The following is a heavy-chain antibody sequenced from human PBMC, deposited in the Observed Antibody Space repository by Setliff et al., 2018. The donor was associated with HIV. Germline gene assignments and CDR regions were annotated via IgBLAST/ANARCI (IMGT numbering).Heavy chain of an antibody. D-gene: IGHD6-19*01. CDR2: INHSGST. J-gene: IGHJ4*02. V-gene: IGHV4-34*01. CDR1: GGSLSDYY. Sequence: SETLSLTCAVYGGSLSDYYWSWIRQPPGKGLEWIGQINHSGSTNYNPSLKGRVVISADTSKNQLSLMLFSVTAADTAVYYCARGGDSSAFNWGQGTLVTVSS. CDR3: ARGGDSSAFN.